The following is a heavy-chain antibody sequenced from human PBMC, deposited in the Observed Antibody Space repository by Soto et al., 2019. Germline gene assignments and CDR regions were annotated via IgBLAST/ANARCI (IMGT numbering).Heavy chain of an antibody. D-gene: IGHD2-15*01. CDR2: IIPIFGTA. CDR1: GGTFSSYA. J-gene: IGHJ6*02. CDR3: ATHSSIGRQGPNGMDV. V-gene: IGHV1-69*01. Sequence: QVQLVQSGAEVKKPGSSVKVSCKASGGTFSSYAISWVRQAPGQGLEWMGGIIPIFGTANYAQKFQGRVTITADESTSTAYMELSSVRSEDTAVYYCATHSSIGRQGPNGMDVWGQGTTVTVSS.